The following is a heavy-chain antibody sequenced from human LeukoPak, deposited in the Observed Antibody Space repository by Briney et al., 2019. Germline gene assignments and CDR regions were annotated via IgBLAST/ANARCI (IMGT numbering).Heavy chain of an antibody. CDR1: GFTFSSYG. Sequence: GGSLRLSCAASGFTFSSYGMHWVRQAPGKGLEWVAFIRYDGSNKYYADSVKGRSTISRDNSKNTLYLQMNSLRAEDTAVYYCAKDQGGYVGVFSFFDYWGQGTLVTVSS. J-gene: IGHJ4*02. V-gene: IGHV3-30*02. D-gene: IGHD5-12*01. CDR2: IRYDGSNK. CDR3: AKDQGGYVGVFSFFDY.